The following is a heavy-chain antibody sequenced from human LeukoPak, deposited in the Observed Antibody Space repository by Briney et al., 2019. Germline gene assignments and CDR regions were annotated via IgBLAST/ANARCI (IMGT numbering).Heavy chain of an antibody. Sequence: ASVKVSCKASGYTFTSYGISWVRQAPGQGLEWIGWISAYNGNTNYAQKLQGRVTMTTDTSTSTAYMELRSLRSDDTAVYYCARGNYYDSSGYYPFDYWGQGTLVTVSS. CDR2: ISAYNGNT. J-gene: IGHJ4*02. D-gene: IGHD3-22*01. CDR1: GYTFTSYG. V-gene: IGHV1-18*01. CDR3: ARGNYYDSSGYYPFDY.